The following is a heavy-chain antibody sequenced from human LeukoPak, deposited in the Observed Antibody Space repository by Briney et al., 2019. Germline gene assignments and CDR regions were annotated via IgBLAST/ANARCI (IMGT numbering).Heavy chain of an antibody. CDR3: AKEIMTTVTYFDY. D-gene: IGHD4-17*01. Sequence: HPGRSLRLSCAASGFTFSSYGMHWVRQAPGKGLEWVAVISYDGSNKYYADSVKGRSTISRDNSKNTLYLQMNSLRAEDTAVYYCAKEIMTTVTYFDYWGQGTLVTVSS. CDR2: ISYDGSNK. CDR1: GFTFSSYG. J-gene: IGHJ4*02. V-gene: IGHV3-30*18.